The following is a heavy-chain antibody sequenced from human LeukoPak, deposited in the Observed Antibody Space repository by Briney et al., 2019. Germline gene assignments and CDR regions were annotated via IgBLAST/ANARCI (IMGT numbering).Heavy chain of an antibody. CDR2: VYYSGST. J-gene: IGHJ6*02. CDR3: ARVGSGWYPYGMDV. Sequence: SETLSLTCTVSGGSISSNSYYWAWIRQPPGKGLEWIGSVYYSGSTNYNPSLKSRVTISVDTSKNQFSLKLSSVTAADAAVYYCARVGSGWYPYGMDVWGQGTTVTVSS. CDR1: GGSISSNSYY. D-gene: IGHD6-19*01. V-gene: IGHV4-39*07.